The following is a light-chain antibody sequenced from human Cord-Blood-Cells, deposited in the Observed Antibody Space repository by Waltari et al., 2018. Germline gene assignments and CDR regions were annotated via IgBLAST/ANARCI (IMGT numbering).Light chain of an antibody. CDR2: QDS. Sequence: SYELTQPPPVSVSPGQTASITCSGDKLGDKYACWYQQKPGQSPVLVLYQDSKRPSGIPERFSGSNSGNTATLTISGTQAMDEADYYCQAWDSSFWVFGGGTKLTVL. J-gene: IGLJ3*02. V-gene: IGLV3-1*01. CDR3: QAWDSSFWV. CDR1: KLGDKY.